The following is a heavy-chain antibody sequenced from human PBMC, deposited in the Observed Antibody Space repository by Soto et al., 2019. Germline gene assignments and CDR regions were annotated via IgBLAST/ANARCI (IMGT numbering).Heavy chain of an antibody. Sequence: SLRLSCSASGFIFSNYWMTWVRQAPGKGLEWLANIKQDGSHKYYVDSVNGRFTISRDNAKNSVYLQMSGLRAEDTAVYYCARIGYSSSSLDYWGQGTLVTVSS. CDR3: ARIGYSSSSLDY. J-gene: IGHJ4*02. V-gene: IGHV3-7*03. CDR1: GFIFSNYW. D-gene: IGHD6-6*01. CDR2: IKQDGSHK.